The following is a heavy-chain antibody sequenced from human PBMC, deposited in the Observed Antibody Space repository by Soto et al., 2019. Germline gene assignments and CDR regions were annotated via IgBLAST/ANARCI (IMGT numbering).Heavy chain of an antibody. CDR1: GFTFIRYW. V-gene: IGHV5-10-1*01. D-gene: IGHD2-21*01. CDR3: AMHAAGDSSCYYY. CDR2: IDPSDSFT. Sequence: GESLKISCQGSGFTFIRYWISWVRQTPGKGLEWLGRIDPSDSFTVHNPSYQAHVAISVDKSISTAYLQWTSPKASDTGTYFCAMHAAGDSSCYYY. J-gene: IGHJ6*01.